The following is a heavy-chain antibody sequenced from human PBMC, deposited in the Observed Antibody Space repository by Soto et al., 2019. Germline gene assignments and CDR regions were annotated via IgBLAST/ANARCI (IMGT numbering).Heavy chain of an antibody. V-gene: IGHV4-59*12. CDR1: NGSISGFY. Sequence: SETLSLTCSVSNGSISGFYWTWIRQPPGKILEWIGYIHYSGRTDYNPSLTSRATMSVDTSKNQFSLNLKSITAADTAVFYCARVDNSHGSGWYGPVDYWGQGTLVTVSS. D-gene: IGHD6-19*01. CDR3: ARVDNSHGSGWYGPVDY. J-gene: IGHJ4*02. CDR2: IHYSGRT.